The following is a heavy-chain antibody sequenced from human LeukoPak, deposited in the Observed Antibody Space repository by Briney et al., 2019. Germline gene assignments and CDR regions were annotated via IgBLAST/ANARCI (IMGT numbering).Heavy chain of an antibody. J-gene: IGHJ4*02. D-gene: IGHD7-27*01. CDR3: ATVWGSGPLRVYEY. V-gene: IGHV3-7*01. Sequence: GESLRLSCAASGYTFSGYWMSWVRQAPGKGLEWVANIEQGGSAKYYVDSVKGRFTISRDNAKNSLYLQMNSLRAEDTAVYYCATVWGSGPLRVYEYWGQGTLVTVSS. CDR1: GYTFSGYW. CDR2: IEQGGSAK.